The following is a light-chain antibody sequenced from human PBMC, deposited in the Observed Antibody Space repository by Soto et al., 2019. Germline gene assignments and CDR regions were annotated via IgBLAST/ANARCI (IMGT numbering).Light chain of an antibody. CDR1: QNINGW. CDR3: LQYNVYPLS. J-gene: IGKJ4*01. Sequence: DIQMTQSPSPLSASVGDRVTITCRAGQNINGWLAWYQQRPGKAPNLLTHKASILEVGVPSRFSGSASGTEFTLAISSLQPDDFALYFCLQYNVYPLSFGGGTKVEIK. V-gene: IGKV1-5*03. CDR2: KAS.